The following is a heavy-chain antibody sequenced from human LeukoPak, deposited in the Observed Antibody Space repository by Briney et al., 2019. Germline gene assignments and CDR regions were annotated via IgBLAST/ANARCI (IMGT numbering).Heavy chain of an antibody. Sequence: ASVKVSCKTSGYTFTSYDINWVRQATGQGLEWMGWMNPNSGNTGYAQKFQGRVTITRNTSISTAYMELSSLRSEDTAVYHCARDQAIAAAGSGGAYYYYYMDVWGKGTTVTISS. D-gene: IGHD6-13*01. CDR1: GYTFTSYD. CDR3: ARDQAIAAAGSGGAYYYYYMDV. J-gene: IGHJ6*03. V-gene: IGHV1-8*03. CDR2: MNPNSGNT.